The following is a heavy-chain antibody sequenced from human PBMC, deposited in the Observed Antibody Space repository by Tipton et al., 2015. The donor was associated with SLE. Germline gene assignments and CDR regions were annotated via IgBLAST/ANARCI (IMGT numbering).Heavy chain of an antibody. CDR3: ARDTNWSYDSCFDF. CDR1: GHSISSGHY. J-gene: IGHJ4*02. Sequence: GLVKPSETLSLTCTVSGHSISSGHYWGWIRQPPGRGLEWIGSIYHSGRTYYNPSLKSRVTFSVDTSENQFSLRLNSVTAADTAVYYCARDTNWSYDSCFDFWGQGTLVTVSS. D-gene: IGHD3-3*01. V-gene: IGHV4-38-2*02. CDR2: IYHSGRT.